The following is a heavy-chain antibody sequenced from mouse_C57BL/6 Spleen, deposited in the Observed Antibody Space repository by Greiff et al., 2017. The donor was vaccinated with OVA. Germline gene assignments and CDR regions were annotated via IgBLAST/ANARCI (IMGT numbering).Heavy chain of an antibody. CDR3: ARDMPNDYGSRYGGYCDV. Sequence: EVKLQQSGPELVKPGASVKMSCKASGYTFTDYNMHWVKQSHGKSLEWIGYINPNNGGTSYNQKFKGKATLTVNKSSSTAYMELSSLTSEDSAVYYSARDMPNDYGSRYGGYCDVWGTGTTVTVSA. J-gene: IGHJ1*03. V-gene: IGHV1-22*01. CDR2: INPNNGGT. D-gene: IGHD1-1*01. CDR1: GYTFTDYN.